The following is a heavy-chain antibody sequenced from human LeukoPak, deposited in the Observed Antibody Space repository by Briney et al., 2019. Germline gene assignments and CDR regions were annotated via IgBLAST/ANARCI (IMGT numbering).Heavy chain of an antibody. CDR3: ARDSMVRGPPDY. Sequence: GGSLRLSCAASGFTFSSFGMNWVRQAPGKGLVWVSRINSDGSSTSYADSVKGRFTISRDNAKNTLYLQMNSLRAEDTAVHYCARDSMVRGPPDYWGQGTLVTVSS. D-gene: IGHD3-10*01. CDR2: INSDGSST. CDR1: GFTFSSFG. V-gene: IGHV3-74*01. J-gene: IGHJ4*02.